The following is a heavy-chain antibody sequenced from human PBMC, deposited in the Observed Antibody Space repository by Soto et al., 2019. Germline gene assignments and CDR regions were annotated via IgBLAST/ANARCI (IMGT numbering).Heavy chain of an antibody. J-gene: IGHJ6*02. D-gene: IGHD6-13*01. CDR1: RDSFTHDW. V-gene: IGHV5-51*01. Sequence: GAARKISSRGARDSFTHDWKGGVRQMPGRGLGXLWIIYPGYTDTRYSPSLEGQATISADKSIRTAYVQWSSLKAPDTAMSYCSRRTIAAPYSYYGLDVWVQGTTVTVSS. CDR2: IYPGYTDT. CDR3: SRRTIAAPYSYYGLDV.